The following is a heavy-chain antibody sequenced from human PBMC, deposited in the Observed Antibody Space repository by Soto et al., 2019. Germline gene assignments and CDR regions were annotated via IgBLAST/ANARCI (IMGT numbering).Heavy chain of an antibody. D-gene: IGHD1-26*01. CDR3: ARDMHAGFTHYFDP. J-gene: IGHJ5*02. Sequence: SETLSLTCTVTGGSMSSGDYYWTWIRQHPGKGLEWIGYINYRGSLYYNPSLKSRVSMSVVTSKSQLSLKMTSMTAADTAVYYCARDMHAGFTHYFDPWGQGTLVTVSS. CDR1: GGSMSSGDYY. CDR2: INYRGSL. V-gene: IGHV4-31*03.